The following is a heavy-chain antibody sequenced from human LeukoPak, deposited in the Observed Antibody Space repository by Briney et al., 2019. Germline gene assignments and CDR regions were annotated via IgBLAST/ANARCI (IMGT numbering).Heavy chain of an antibody. V-gene: IGHV3-7*01. CDR1: GFTFSYHW. Sequence: QAGGSLTLSCAASGFTFSYHWMTWVRQAPGKGLEWVANIKNDGTVKNYVGSVKGRFTISRDNAKNSLYLQVNSLRAEDTAVYYCAKDSYSKGDYWGQGVLVTVSS. CDR3: AKDSYSKGDY. CDR2: IKNDGTVK. J-gene: IGHJ4*02. D-gene: IGHD6-13*01.